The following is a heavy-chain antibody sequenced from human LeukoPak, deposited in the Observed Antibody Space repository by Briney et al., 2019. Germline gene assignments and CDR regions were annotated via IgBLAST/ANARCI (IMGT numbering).Heavy chain of an antibody. J-gene: IGHJ3*02. CDR1: GYSISSGYY. D-gene: IGHD6-19*01. Sequence: SETLSLTCTVSGYSISSGYYWGWIRQPPGKGLEWIGSIYHSGSTYYNPSLKSRVTISVDTSKNQFSLKLSSVTAADTAVYYCARVAYSSGWYISAFDIWSQGTMVTVSS. V-gene: IGHV4-38-2*02. CDR2: IYHSGST. CDR3: ARVAYSSGWYISAFDI.